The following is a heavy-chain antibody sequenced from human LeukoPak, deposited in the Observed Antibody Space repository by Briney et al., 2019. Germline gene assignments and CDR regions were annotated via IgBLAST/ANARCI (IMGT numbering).Heavy chain of an antibody. V-gene: IGHV4-34*01. CDR2: INHSGST. J-gene: IGHJ4*02. D-gene: IGHD3-22*01. Sequence: SETLSLTCAVYGGSFSGYYWSWIRQPPGKGLEWIGEINHSGSTNYNPSLKSRVTISVDTSKNQFSLKLSSVTAADTAVYYCARPSSGYQGDYWGQGTLVTVSS. CDR1: GGSFSGYY. CDR3: ARPSSGYQGDY.